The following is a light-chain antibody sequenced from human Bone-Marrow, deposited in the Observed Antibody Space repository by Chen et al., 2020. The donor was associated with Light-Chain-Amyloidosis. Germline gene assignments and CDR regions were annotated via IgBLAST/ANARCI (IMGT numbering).Light chain of an antibody. CDR2: GSS. J-gene: IGKJ4*01. CDR3: QQYGTSPLT. V-gene: IGKV3-20*01. Sequence: EIVLTQSPGTLSLSPGEGANLSCRASQTISSNYLTWYQQKFGQAPRLLIYGSSSRATGNPDRFNGSGCGTDFSRTINRLEPEDFAMHYCQQYGTSPLTFGGGTKVEIQ. CDR1: QTISSNY.